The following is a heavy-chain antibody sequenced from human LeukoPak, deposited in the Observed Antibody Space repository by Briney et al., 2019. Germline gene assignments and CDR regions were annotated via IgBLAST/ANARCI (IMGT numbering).Heavy chain of an antibody. Sequence: ASVKVSCKASGYTFTSYGISWVRQAPGQGLEWMGWISAYNGNTNYAQKLQGRVTMTTDTSTSTAYMELRSLRSDDMAAYYCARDYVQLRPPGYWGQGTLVTVSS. CDR1: GYTFTSYG. CDR3: ARDYVQLRPPGY. CDR2: ISAYNGNT. V-gene: IGHV1-18*03. D-gene: IGHD5-18*01. J-gene: IGHJ4*02.